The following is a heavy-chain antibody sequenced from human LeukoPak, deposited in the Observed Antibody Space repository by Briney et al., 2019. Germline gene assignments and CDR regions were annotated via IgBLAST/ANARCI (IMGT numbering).Heavy chain of an antibody. Sequence: ASVKVSCKASGYTFTSYYMHWVRQAPGQGLEWMGIINPSGGSTSYAQKFQGRVTMTRDMSTSTAYMELRSLRSDDTAVYYCAIVTRHDYGDDFDYWGQGTLVTVSS. J-gene: IGHJ4*02. CDR3: AIVTRHDYGDDFDY. CDR2: INPSGGST. CDR1: GYTFTSYY. V-gene: IGHV1-46*01. D-gene: IGHD4-17*01.